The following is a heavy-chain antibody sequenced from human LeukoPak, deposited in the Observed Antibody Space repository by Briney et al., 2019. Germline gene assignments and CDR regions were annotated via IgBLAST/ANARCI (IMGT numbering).Heavy chain of an antibody. CDR3: ARAGRAAADNWFDP. CDR1: GGSVSSGSYY. D-gene: IGHD6-13*01. CDR2: IYYSGST. J-gene: IGHJ5*02. V-gene: IGHV4-61*01. Sequence: PSETLSLTYTVSGGSVSSGSYYWSWIRQPPGKGLEWIGYIYYSGSTNYNPSLKSRVTISVDTSKNQFSLKLSSVTAADTAVYYCARAGRAAADNWFDPWGQGTLVTVSS.